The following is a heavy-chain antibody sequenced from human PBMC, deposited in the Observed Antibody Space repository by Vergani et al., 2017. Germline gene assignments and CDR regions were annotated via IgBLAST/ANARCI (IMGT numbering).Heavy chain of an antibody. CDR3: ARDQWPQNYGMDV. D-gene: IGHD6-19*01. CDR2: ISGSGGST. Sequence: EVHLLESGGGLVQSGGSLRLSCAASGITFSSYAMSWVRQAPGKGLEWVSAISGSGGSTYYADSVKGRFTISRDNSKNTLYLQMNSLRAEDTAVYYCARDQWPQNYGMDVWGQGTTVTVSS. V-gene: IGHV3-23*01. J-gene: IGHJ6*02. CDR1: GITFSSYA.